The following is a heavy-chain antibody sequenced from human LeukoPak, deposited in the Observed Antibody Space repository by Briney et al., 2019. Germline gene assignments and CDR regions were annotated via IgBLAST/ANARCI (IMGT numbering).Heavy chain of an antibody. J-gene: IGHJ3*02. CDR3: ARDRYYDSSGLTDAFDI. CDR1: GFTVSSNY. D-gene: IGHD3-22*01. CDR2: IYSGGST. V-gene: IGHV3-66*01. Sequence: GGSLRLSCAASGFTVSSNYMSWVRQAPGKGLEWVSVIYSGGSTYYADSVKGRFTISRDNSKNTLYLQMNSLRAEDTAVYYCARDRYYDSSGLTDAFDIWGQGTMVTVSS.